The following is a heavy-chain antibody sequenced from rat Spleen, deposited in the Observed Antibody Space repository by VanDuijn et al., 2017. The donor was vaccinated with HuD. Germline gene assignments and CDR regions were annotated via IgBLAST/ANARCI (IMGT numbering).Heavy chain of an antibody. CDR2: MWYDGDT. V-gene: IGHV2S63*01. CDR3: TRDLYYFDY. CDR1: GFSLTDYS. Sequence: EVQLKESGPGLVQPSQTLSLTCTVSGFSLTDYSVHWVRQPPGKGLEWMGVMWYDGDTAFNSVLKSRLSISRDTSKNQVFLKMNSLQTDDTGTYYCTRDLYYFDYWGQGVMVTVSS. J-gene: IGHJ2*01.